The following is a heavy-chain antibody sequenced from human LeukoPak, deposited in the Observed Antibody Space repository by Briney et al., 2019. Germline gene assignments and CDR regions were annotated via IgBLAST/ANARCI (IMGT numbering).Heavy chain of an antibody. Sequence: GGSLRLSCAASGFTFSSYAMSWVRQAPGKGLERVSAIGGSGGSTYYADSVKGRFTISRDNSKNTLYLQMNSLRAEDTAVYYCARFLLAARRGNWFDPWGQGTLVTVSS. CDR2: IGGSGGST. D-gene: IGHD6-6*01. V-gene: IGHV3-23*01. CDR3: ARFLLAARRGNWFDP. CDR1: GFTFSSYA. J-gene: IGHJ5*02.